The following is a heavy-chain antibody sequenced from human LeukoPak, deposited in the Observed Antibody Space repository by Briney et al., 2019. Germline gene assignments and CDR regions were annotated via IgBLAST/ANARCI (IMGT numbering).Heavy chain of an antibody. J-gene: IGHJ4*02. CDR1: GFTVSSNY. D-gene: IGHD6-19*01. CDR3: ARLGSPFGWYGTIDY. V-gene: IGHV3-66*01. CDR2: IYSGGST. Sequence: GGSLRLSCAASGFTVSSNYMGWVRQAPGKGLEWVSVIYSGGSTYYTDSVKGRFTNSRDNSKNTLFLEMNNLRVEDTAVYYCARLGSPFGWYGTIDYWGQGTLVTVSS.